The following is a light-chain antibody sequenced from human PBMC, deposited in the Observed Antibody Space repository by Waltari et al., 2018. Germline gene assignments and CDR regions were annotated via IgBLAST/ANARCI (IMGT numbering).Light chain of an antibody. J-gene: IGKJ1*01. CDR2: WAS. CDR3: QKYYSTLGGT. V-gene: IGKV4-1*01. CDR1: QRVLYSTNNKNY. Sequence: DIVMTQSPDSLAVSLGERATINCKSSQRVLYSTNNKNYLDWYQQKPGQPPKRHIYWASTRASWVTDLFSGSGSGTDFTLTISSLQAEDVAVYYCQKYYSTLGGTFGQGTKVEIK.